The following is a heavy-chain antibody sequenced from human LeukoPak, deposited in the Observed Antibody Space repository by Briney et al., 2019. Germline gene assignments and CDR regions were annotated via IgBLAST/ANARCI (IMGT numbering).Heavy chain of an antibody. V-gene: IGHV4-59*01. CDR3: ARSVFGAPEAH. J-gene: IGHJ4*02. D-gene: IGHD3-3*01. CDR1: GGSISSYY. Sequence: PSQTLSLTCTVSGGSISSYYWSWIRQPPGKGLEWIGYIYYSGSTNYNPSLKSRVTISVDTSKDQFSLKLSSVTAADTAVYYCARSVFGAPEAHWGQGTLVTVSS. CDR2: IYYSGST.